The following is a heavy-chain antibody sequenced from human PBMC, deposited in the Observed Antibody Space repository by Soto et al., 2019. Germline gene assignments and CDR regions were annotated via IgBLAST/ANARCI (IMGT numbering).Heavy chain of an antibody. Sequence: HLQESGPGLVKPSETLSLTCTVSGGPISSSSYYWGWIRQPPGKGLEWIGNIYYSGTTYYNPSLKSRVTMSVDTSHNQFSLKLNSVTAADTAMYYCARRVGNILTGYNFDYWGQGTLVTVSS. D-gene: IGHD3-9*01. CDR3: ARRVGNILTGYNFDY. V-gene: IGHV4-39*01. CDR1: GGPISSSSYY. CDR2: IYYSGTT. J-gene: IGHJ4*02.